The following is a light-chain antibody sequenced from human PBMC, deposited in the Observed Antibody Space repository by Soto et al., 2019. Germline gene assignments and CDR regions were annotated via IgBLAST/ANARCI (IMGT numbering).Light chain of an antibody. J-gene: IGLJ2*01. V-gene: IGLV1-40*01. CDR1: RSNIGAGYD. CDR3: QSYDSSLGGYVV. Sequence: QSVLTQPHSVSGAPGQRVTTSCTGSRSNIGAGYDVHWYHQLPGTAPRLIIYGNSNRPSGVPDRFSGSKSGTSASLAITGLLAEDEADYFCQSYDSSLGGYVVFGGGTKRTVL. CDR2: GNS.